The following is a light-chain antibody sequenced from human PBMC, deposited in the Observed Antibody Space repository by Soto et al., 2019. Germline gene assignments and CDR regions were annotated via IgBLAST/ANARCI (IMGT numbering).Light chain of an antibody. CDR1: QSVSSY. CDR2: GAS. V-gene: IGKV3-20*01. J-gene: IGKJ1*01. CDR3: QQFGGSPQT. Sequence: EIVLTQSPGTLSLSLGEGATLSCRASQSVSSYLAWYQQKPGQAPRLLIYGASSRATGIPDRFSGSGSGTDFTLTISRLEPEDFAVYYCQQFGGSPQTFGQGTKVEIK.